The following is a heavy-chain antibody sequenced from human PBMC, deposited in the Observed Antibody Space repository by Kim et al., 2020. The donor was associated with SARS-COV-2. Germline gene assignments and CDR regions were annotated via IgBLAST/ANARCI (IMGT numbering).Heavy chain of an antibody. D-gene: IGHD3-22*01. V-gene: IGHV3-30*04. CDR3: ARETFLGSGYYPQLDY. CDR1: GFTFSSYA. J-gene: IGHJ4*02. CDR2: ISYDGSNK. Sequence: GGSLRLSCAASGFTFSSYAMHWVRQAPGKGLEWVAVISYDGSNKYYADSVKGRFTISRDNSKNTLYLQMNSLRAEDTAVYYCARETFLGSGYYPQLDYWGQGTLVTVSS.